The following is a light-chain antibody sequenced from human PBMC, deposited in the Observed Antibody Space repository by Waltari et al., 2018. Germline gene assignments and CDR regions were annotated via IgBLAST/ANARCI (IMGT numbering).Light chain of an antibody. CDR1: SSDVGGYNY. CDR2: EVS. Sequence: QSALTQPASVSGSPGQSITISCTGTSSDVGGYNYVSWYQHHPAKAPKLMIYEVSNRPPGLSNRFSGSKSGNTASLTISGLQADDEGDYYCSSYAISRPWVFGGGTKLTVL. CDR3: SSYAISRPWV. J-gene: IGLJ3*02. V-gene: IGLV2-14*01.